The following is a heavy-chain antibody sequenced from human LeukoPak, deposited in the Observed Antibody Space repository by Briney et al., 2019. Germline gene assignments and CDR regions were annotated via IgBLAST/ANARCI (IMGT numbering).Heavy chain of an antibody. J-gene: IGHJ6*04. CDR1: GFSFDDYA. V-gene: IGHV3-43D*04. CDR3: AKDTDYGDYYYGMDV. D-gene: IGHD4-17*01. CDR2: ISWDGGST. Sequence: GGSLRLSCAASGFSFDDYAMHWVRQAPGKGLEWVSLISWDGGSTYYADSVKGRFTISRDNSKNSLYLQMNSLRAEDTALYYSAKDTDYGDYYYGMDVWGKGTTVTVSS.